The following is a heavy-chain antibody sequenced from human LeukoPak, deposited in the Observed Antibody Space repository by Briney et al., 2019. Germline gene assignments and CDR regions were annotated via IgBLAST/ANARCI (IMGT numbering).Heavy chain of an antibody. CDR3: AELGITMIGGV. V-gene: IGHV3-48*03. CDR1: GFTFSSYG. Sequence: GGSLRLSCAASGFTFSSYGMNWVRQAPGKGLEWVSNIRGSGGSTYYADSVKGRFTISRDNAKNSLYLQMNSLRAEDTAVYYCAELGITMIGGVWGKGTTVTISS. D-gene: IGHD3-10*02. CDR2: IRGSGGST. J-gene: IGHJ6*04.